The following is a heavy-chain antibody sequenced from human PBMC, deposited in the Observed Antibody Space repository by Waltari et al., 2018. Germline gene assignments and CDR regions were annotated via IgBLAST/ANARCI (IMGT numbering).Heavy chain of an antibody. CDR2: IIPIFGTA. CDR3: ARIDCSGGSCYSDRDAFDI. CDR1: GGTFSSYA. Sequence: QVQLVQSGAEVKKPGSSVKVSCKASGGTFSSYAISWVRQAPGQGLEWMGGIIPIFGTANYAQKFQGRVTITTDESTSTAYMELSSLRSEDTAVYYCARIDCSGGSCYSDRDAFDIWGQGTMVTVSS. D-gene: IGHD2-15*01. V-gene: IGHV1-69*05. J-gene: IGHJ3*02.